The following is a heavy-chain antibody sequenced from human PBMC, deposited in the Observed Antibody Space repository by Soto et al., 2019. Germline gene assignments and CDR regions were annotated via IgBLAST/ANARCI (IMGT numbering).Heavy chain of an antibody. V-gene: IGHV1-18*01. J-gene: IGHJ3*02. Sequence: ASVKVSCKASGYTFTSYCISWVRQAPGQGLEWMGWISAYNGNTNYAQKLQGRVTMTTDTSTSTAYMELRSLRSDDTAVYYCARYCSGGSCYSGHDAFDIWGQGTMVTVSS. D-gene: IGHD2-15*01. CDR1: GYTFTSYC. CDR3: ARYCSGGSCYSGHDAFDI. CDR2: ISAYNGNT.